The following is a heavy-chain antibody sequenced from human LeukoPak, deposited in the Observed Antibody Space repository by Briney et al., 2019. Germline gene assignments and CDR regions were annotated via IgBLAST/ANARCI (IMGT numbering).Heavy chain of an antibody. CDR3: ARGAAPLMPTLLKFDP. CDR1: GGSISSYY. J-gene: IGHJ5*02. Sequence: SETLSLTCTVSGGSISSYYWSWIRQPPGKGLEWIGYIYYSGSTNYNPSLKSRVTISVDTSKNQFSLKLSSVTAADTAVYYCARGAAPLMPTLLKFDPWGQGTLVTVSS. D-gene: IGHD2-8*01. CDR2: IYYSGST. V-gene: IGHV4-59*08.